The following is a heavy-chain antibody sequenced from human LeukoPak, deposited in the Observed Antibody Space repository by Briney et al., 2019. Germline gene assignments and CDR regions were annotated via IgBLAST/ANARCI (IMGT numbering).Heavy chain of an antibody. J-gene: IGHJ4*02. CDR1: GFTFSSYA. V-gene: IGHV3-23*01. CDR3: AKGRPMVRGVIGYDFDY. CDR2: ISGSGGST. Sequence: RPGGSLRLSCAASGFTFSSYAMSWVRQAPGKGLEWVSAISGSGGSTYYADSVKGRFTISRDNSKNTLYLQMNSLRAEDTAVYYCAKGRPMVRGVIGYDFDYWGQGTLVTVSS. D-gene: IGHD3-10*01.